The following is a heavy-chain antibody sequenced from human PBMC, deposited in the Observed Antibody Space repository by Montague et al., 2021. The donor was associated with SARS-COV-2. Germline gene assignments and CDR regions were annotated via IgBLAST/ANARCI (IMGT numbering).Heavy chain of an antibody. J-gene: IGHJ6*02. CDR3: ARDQQLVLGYYYGMDV. V-gene: IGHV3-21*01. CDR2: ISSSSSYI. Sequence: SLRLSCAASGFIFSSYSMNWVRQAPGKGLEWVSSISSSSSYIYYADSVKGRFTISRDNAKNSLYLQMNSLRAEDTAVYYCARDQQLVLGYYYGMDVWGQGTTVTVSS. CDR1: GFIFSSYS. D-gene: IGHD6-13*01.